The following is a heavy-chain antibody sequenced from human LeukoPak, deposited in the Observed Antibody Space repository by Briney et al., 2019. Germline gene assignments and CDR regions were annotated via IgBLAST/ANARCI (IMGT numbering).Heavy chain of an antibody. CDR3: ARLRRNSDRSGFYYYYDN. Sequence: GGSLRLSCAASGFTFSSYCFNWVRQAPGKGLEWVSSINTIGSYIYYADSVKGRFTISRDDADNSLYLQVNSLRAEDTAVYFCARLRRNSDRSGFYYYYDNWGQGTLVTVSS. V-gene: IGHV3-21*01. D-gene: IGHD3-22*01. J-gene: IGHJ4*02. CDR2: INTIGSYI. CDR1: GFTFSSYC.